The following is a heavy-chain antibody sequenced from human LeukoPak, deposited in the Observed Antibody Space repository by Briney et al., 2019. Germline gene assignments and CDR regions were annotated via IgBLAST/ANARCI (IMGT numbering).Heavy chain of an antibody. D-gene: IGHD2-2*02. J-gene: IGHJ5*02. CDR3: ARAVCSSTSCYTFWFDP. CDR2: MNPNSGNT. CDR1: GYTFTGYY. Sequence: ASVKVSCKASGYTFTGYYTHWVRQAPGQGLEWMGWMNPNSGNTGYAQKFQGRVTMTRNTSISTAYMELSSLRSEDTAVYYCARAVCSSTSCYTFWFDPWGQGTLVTVSS. V-gene: IGHV1-8*02.